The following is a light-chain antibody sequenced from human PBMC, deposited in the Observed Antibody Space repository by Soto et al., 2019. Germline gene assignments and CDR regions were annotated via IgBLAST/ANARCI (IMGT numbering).Light chain of an antibody. Sequence: EIVMTQSPVILSLSPGERATLSCRASRGVSTSLAWYQHQPGQTPRLLIFGASSRAAGVPARFSGSGSGTEFTLTISILQSDDIAVYYRQQYGYWPRTFGQGTKVDIK. CDR1: RGVSTS. CDR2: GAS. V-gene: IGKV3-15*01. J-gene: IGKJ1*01. CDR3: QQYGYWPRT.